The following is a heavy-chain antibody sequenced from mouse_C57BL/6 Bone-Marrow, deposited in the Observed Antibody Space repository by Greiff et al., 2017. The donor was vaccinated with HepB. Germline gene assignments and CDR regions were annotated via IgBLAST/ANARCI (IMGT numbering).Heavy chain of an antibody. D-gene: IGHD1-1*01. CDR1: GYAFSSSW. CDR3: ARYYYYGSSYFDY. CDR2: IYPGDGDT. V-gene: IGHV1-82*01. J-gene: IGHJ2*01. Sequence: VQLQQSGPELVKPGASVKISCKASGYAFSSSWLNWVKQRPGKGLEWIGRIYPGDGDTNYNGKFKGKATLTADKSSSTAYMQLSSLTSEDSAVYFCARYYYYGSSYFDYWGQGTTLTVSS.